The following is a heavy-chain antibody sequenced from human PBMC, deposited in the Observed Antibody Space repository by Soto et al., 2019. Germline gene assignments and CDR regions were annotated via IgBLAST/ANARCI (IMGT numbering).Heavy chain of an antibody. CDR2: ISWNSGNI. D-gene: IGHD3-16*01. J-gene: IGHJ6*03. Sequence: EMQLVESGGDLVQPGRSLRLSCAASGFTFDDYAMHWVRQAPGKGLEWVSGISWNSGNIGYADSVKGRFTISRDNANNSLYLQMSSLGAEDTALYYCVKDMSPGEVSRSDYMDVWGKGTTVTVSS. V-gene: IGHV3-9*01. CDR1: GFTFDDYA. CDR3: VKDMSPGEVSRSDYMDV.